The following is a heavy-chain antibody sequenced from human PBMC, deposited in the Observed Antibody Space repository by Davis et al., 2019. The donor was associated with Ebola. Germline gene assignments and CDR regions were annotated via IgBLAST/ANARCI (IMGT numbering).Heavy chain of an antibody. CDR3: ARDLDWNYYYYMDV. V-gene: IGHV3-74*01. CDR2: INSDGSST. D-gene: IGHD2-21*01. J-gene: IGHJ6*03. Sequence: GESLKISCAASGFTFSSYWMHWVRQAPGKGLVWVSRINSDGSSTTYADSVKGRFTFSRDNAKNTLYLQMNSLRAEDTAVYYCARDLDWNYYYYMDVWGKGTTVTVSS. CDR1: GFTFSSYW.